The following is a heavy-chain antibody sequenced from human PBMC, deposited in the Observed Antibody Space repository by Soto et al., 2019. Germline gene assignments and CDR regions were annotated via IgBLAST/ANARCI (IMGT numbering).Heavy chain of an antibody. CDR1: GYDFTTYG. D-gene: IGHD1-1*01. CDR2: ISAHNGNT. J-gene: IGHJ4*02. Sequence: QVHLVQSGAEVKKPGASVKVSCKGSGYDFTTYGITWVRQAPGQGLEWMAWISAHNGNTDYAQKLEGRVTVTRDTSTSTAYMELRSRRSDDTDLYYCARGRYGDYWGQGALDTVSS. V-gene: IGHV1-18*01. CDR3: ARGRYGDY.